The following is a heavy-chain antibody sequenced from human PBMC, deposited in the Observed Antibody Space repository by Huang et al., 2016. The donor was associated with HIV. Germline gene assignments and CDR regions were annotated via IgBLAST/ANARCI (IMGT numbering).Heavy chain of an antibody. V-gene: IGHV3-21*06. CDR2: MGSRSNYI. CDR3: ARPQGDKVRGIIRSYYYYYGMDV. D-gene: IGHD3-10*01. CDR1: GFTFTNYA. Sequence: EVQLVESGGGLVKPGGSLRLSCVASGFTFTNYAMNWVRQGPGKGLGVVLAMGSRSNYIYCADSVKGRLTISRDDAKSSLYLQMNSLRAEDTAVYYCARPQGDKVRGIIRSYYYYYGMDVWGRGTTVTVSS. J-gene: IGHJ6*02.